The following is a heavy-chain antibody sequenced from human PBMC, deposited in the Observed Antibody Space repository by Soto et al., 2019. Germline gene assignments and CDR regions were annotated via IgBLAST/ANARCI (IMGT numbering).Heavy chain of an antibody. CDR1: GGSISSYY. Sequence: SETLSLTCTVSGGSISSYYWSWIRQPPGKGLEWIGYIYYSGSTNYNPSLKSRVTISVDTSKNQFSLKLSSVTAADTAVYYCARGFDYCSGGSCYRTFDYWGQGTLVTVSS. J-gene: IGHJ4*02. D-gene: IGHD2-15*01. V-gene: IGHV4-59*01. CDR3: ARGFDYCSGGSCYRTFDY. CDR2: IYYSGST.